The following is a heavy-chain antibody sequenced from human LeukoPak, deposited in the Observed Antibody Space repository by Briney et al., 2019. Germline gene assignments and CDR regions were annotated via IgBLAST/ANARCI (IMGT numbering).Heavy chain of an antibody. V-gene: IGHV4-59*11. D-gene: IGHD3-9*01. Sequence: SETLSLTCTVSGGSISSHYWSWTRQPPGKGLEWIGYIYYSGSTNYNPSLKSRVTISVDTSKNQFSLKLSSVTAADTAVYYCAREATYDILTGYFHYMDVWGKGTTVTVSS. CDR1: GGSISSHY. CDR2: IYYSGST. J-gene: IGHJ6*03. CDR3: AREATYDILTGYFHYMDV.